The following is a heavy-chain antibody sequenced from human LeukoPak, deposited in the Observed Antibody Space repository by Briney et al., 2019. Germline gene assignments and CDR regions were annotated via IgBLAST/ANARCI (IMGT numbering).Heavy chain of an antibody. CDR3: ARKTIRMDAFDI. V-gene: IGHV4-59*01. J-gene: IGHJ3*02. CDR1: GGSISSYY. D-gene: IGHD2-21*01. CDR2: IYYSGST. Sequence: PSETLSLTCTVSGGSISSYYWSWIRQPPGKGLEWIGYIYYSGSTNYNPSLKSRVTISVDTSKNQFSLKLSSVTAADTAVYYCARKTIRMDAFDIWGQGTMVTVSS.